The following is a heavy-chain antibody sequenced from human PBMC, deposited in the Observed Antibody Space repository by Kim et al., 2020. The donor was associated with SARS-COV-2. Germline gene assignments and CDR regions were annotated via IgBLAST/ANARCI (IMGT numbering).Heavy chain of an antibody. D-gene: IGHD3-3*01. CDR3: VRDLYDFWSGYYYYYMDV. J-gene: IGHJ6*03. CDR1: GFTFSDYY. CDR2: ISSSGSTI. V-gene: IGHV3-11*01. Sequence: GGSLRLSCAASGFTFSDYYMSWIRQAPGKGLEWISYISSSGSTIYYADSVKGRFTISRDNAKNSLYLQMNSLRAEDTAVYYCVRDLYDFWSGYYYYYMDVWGKGTTVTVSS.